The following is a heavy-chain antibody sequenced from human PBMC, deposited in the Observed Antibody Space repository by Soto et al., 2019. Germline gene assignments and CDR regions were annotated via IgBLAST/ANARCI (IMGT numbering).Heavy chain of an antibody. CDR2: ISGYNGNT. J-gene: IGHJ6*02. V-gene: IGHV1-18*01. Sequence: QVQLLQCGGEVKKPGASVKVSCNSSDHTFTYYGINWVRRAPGQGLEWMGWISGYNGNTKNAQKFQDRVTMSADTSTRTAYMEMSSLTSDDTAVYFRAATAGHYFGLDVWGQGTTVTVSS. D-gene: IGHD1-1*01. CDR3: AATAGHYFGLDV. CDR1: DHTFTYYG.